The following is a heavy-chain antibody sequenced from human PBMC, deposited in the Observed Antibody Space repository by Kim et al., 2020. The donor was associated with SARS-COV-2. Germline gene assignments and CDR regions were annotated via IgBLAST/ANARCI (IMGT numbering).Heavy chain of an antibody. CDR2: ISGTDTTI. J-gene: IGHJ4*02. D-gene: IGHD3-10*01. CDR1: GFKFRAFE. CDR3: ARDTNFYGSGSYPTYFDY. V-gene: IGHV3-48*03. Sequence: GGSLRLSCVTSGFKFRAFEMNWIHQAPGKGLEWVSYISGTDTTIYYAASVKGRFTISRDNAKNSLYLQMNDLRAEDTAIYYCARDTNFYGSGSYPTYFDYWGQGTLVTVSS.